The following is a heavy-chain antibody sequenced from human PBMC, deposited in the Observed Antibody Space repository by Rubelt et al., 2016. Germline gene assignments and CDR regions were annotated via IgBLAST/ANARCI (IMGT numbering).Heavy chain of an antibody. V-gene: IGHV4-59*12. Sequence: QVQLQESGPGLVKPSETLSLTCTVSGGSISSYYWSWIRQPPGKGLEWIGYIYYSGSTNYNPSLKSRVTISVDTSKNQFSLKLSSVTAADTAVDYCARSVNYYYYYMDVWGKGTTVTVSS. J-gene: IGHJ6*03. CDR1: GGSISSYY. CDR3: ARSVNYYYYYMDV. CDR2: IYYSGST.